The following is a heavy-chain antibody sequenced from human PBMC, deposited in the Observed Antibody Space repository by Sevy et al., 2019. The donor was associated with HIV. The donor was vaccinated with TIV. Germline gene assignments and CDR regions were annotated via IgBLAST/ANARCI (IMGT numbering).Heavy chain of an antibody. V-gene: IGHV4-38-2*02. CDR1: GYSISSGYY. D-gene: IGHD3-10*01. CDR3: AREGYYYGSGSYYYFDY. J-gene: IGHJ4*02. Sequence: GSLRLSCAVSGYSISSGYYWGWIRQPPGKGLEWIGSIYHSGSTYYNPSLKSRVTISVDTSKNQFSLKLSSVTAADTAVYYCAREGYYYGSGSYYYFDYWGQGTLVTVSS. CDR2: IYHSGST.